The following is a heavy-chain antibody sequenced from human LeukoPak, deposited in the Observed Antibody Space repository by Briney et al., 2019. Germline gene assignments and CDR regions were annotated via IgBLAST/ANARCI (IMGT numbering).Heavy chain of an antibody. J-gene: IGHJ6*03. Sequence: PGGSLRLSCAASGFTFSSYAMSWVRQAPGKGLEWVSGISGSGGSTYDADSVKGRFTISRDNSKNTLYLQMNSLRAEDTAVYYCAKRWGCTSTNCYRQGFDYNYYYMDVWGKGTTVTVSS. V-gene: IGHV3-23*01. CDR1: GFTFSSYA. CDR2: ISGSGGST. D-gene: IGHD2-2*01. CDR3: AKRWGCTSTNCYRQGFDYNYYYMDV.